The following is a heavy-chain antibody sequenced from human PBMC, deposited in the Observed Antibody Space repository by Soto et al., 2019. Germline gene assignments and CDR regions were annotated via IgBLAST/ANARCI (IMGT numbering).Heavy chain of an antibody. CDR2: ISSSSSYI. CDR1: GFTFSSYS. V-gene: IGHV3-21*01. D-gene: IGHD2-2*01. J-gene: IGHJ5*02. CDR3: ARVLMVVPAAMPGLYNWFDP. Sequence: GGSLRLSCAASGFTFSSYSMNWVRQAPGKGLEWVSSISSSSSYIYYADSVKGRFTISRDNAKNSLYLQMNSLRAEDTAVYYCARVLMVVPAAMPGLYNWFDPWGQGTLVTVSS.